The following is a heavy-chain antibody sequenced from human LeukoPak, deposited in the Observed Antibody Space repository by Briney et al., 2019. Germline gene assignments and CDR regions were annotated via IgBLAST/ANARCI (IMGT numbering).Heavy chain of an antibody. V-gene: IGHV1-18*01. D-gene: IGHD6-19*01. J-gene: IGHJ5*02. CDR2: ISAYNGNT. CDR3: ARDLYPIAVAGAFGWFDP. Sequence: GASVKVPCKASGYTFTSYGISWVRQAPGQGLEWMGWISAYNGNTNYAQKLQGRVTVTTDTSTSTTYMELRSLRSDDTAVYYCARDLYPIAVAGAFGWFDPWGQGTLVTVSS. CDR1: GYTFTSYG.